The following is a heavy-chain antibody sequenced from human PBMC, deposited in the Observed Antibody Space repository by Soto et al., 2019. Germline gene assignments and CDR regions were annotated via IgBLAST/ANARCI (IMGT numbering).Heavy chain of an antibody. J-gene: IGHJ6*02. CDR1: GFTFDDYA. CDR2: ISWNSGSI. D-gene: IGHD3-3*01. V-gene: IGHV3-9*01. Sequence: GGSLRLSCAASGFTFDDYAMHWVRQAPGKGLEWVSGISWNSGSIGYADSVKGRFTISRDNAKNSLYLQMNSLRAEDTALYYCAKDLSRYDFWSGYYYYYYGMDVWGQGTTVTVSS. CDR3: AKDLSRYDFWSGYYYYYYGMDV.